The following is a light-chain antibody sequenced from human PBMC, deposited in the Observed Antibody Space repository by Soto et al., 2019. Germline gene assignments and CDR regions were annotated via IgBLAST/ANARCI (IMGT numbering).Light chain of an antibody. Sequence: EILLTQSPGTLSLSLGERATLSCRASQSVGSSYLAWYQQKPGQAPRLLIYGASSRATGIPDRFSGSGSGTDFTLTISRLEPEDFAVYYCQQYGNSPPWTFGHGNHVQIK. CDR3: QQYGNSPPWT. CDR2: GAS. V-gene: IGKV3-20*01. CDR1: QSVGSSY. J-gene: IGKJ1*01.